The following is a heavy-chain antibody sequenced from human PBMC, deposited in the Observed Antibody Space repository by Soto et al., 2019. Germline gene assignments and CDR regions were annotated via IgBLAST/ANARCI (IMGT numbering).Heavy chain of an antibody. CDR1: GDIVSSNSAA. V-gene: IGHV6-1*01. CDR2: TYYRSKWYN. Sequence: QTLSLTCAISGDIVSSNSAAWNLIRHSPSRGLEWLGRTYYRSKWYNDYAVSVKSRITINPDTSKNQFSLQLNSVTPEDTAVYYCARYYDILTGYYSAWWFDPWGQGTLVTVSS. J-gene: IGHJ5*02. CDR3: ARYYDILTGYYSAWWFDP. D-gene: IGHD3-9*01.